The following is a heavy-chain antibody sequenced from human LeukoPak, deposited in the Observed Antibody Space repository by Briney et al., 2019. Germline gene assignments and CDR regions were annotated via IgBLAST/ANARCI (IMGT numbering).Heavy chain of an antibody. CDR2: ISSSSSHI. CDR3: ARSFCSSTSCYVGGSYYYYGMDV. Sequence: GGSLRLSCAASGFTFSSYSMNWVRQAPGKGLEWVSSISSSSSHIYYADSVKGRFTISRDNAKNSLYLQMNSLRAEDTAVYYCARSFCSSTSCYVGGSYYYYGMDVWGQGTTVTVSS. V-gene: IGHV3-21*01. D-gene: IGHD2-2*01. J-gene: IGHJ6*02. CDR1: GFTFSSYS.